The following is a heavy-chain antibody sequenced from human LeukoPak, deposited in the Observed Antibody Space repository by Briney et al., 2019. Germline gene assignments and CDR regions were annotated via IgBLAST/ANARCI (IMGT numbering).Heavy chain of an antibody. Sequence: SQTLSLTCAVSGGSISSGGYSWSWIRQPPGKGLEWIGYIYHSGSTYYNPSLKSRVTISVDRSKNQFSLKLSSVTAADTAVYYCARDTYDFWSGSTYGTDVWGQGTTVTVSS. J-gene: IGHJ6*02. CDR1: GGSISSGGYS. V-gene: IGHV4-30-2*01. D-gene: IGHD3-3*01. CDR2: IYHSGST. CDR3: ARDTYDFWSGSTYGTDV.